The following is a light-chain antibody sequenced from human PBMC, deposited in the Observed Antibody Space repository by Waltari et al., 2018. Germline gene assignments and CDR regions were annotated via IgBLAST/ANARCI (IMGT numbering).Light chain of an antibody. J-gene: IGLJ1*01. CDR2: DVT. Sequence: QSALTQPASVSGSPGQSIPISCTGTSSDVGGPNYVSWYQQHPGKAPKLIIYDVTDRPSGVSNRFSGSKFGNTASLTISGLQAEDEADYYCSSYTSSGTPYVFGTGTRVTVL. CDR3: SSYTSSGTPYV. CDR1: SSDVGGPNY. V-gene: IGLV2-14*03.